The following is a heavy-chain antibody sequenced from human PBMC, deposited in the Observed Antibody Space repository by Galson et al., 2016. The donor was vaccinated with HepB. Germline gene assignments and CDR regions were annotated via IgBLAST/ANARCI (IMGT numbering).Heavy chain of an antibody. V-gene: IGHV3-33*01. D-gene: IGHD3-3*01. CDR2: IWYDGSNK. J-gene: IGHJ6*02. CDR3: ARDVEEGCWSGYYFYGMDV. Sequence: SLRLSCAASGFTFSNYGMHWVRQAPGKGLQWVAAIWYDGSNKYYGDSVKGRFTVSRDNAKNTLSLQMDSLRAEDTAVYYCARDVEEGCWSGYYFYGMDVWGQGTTVTVSS. CDR1: GFTFSNYG.